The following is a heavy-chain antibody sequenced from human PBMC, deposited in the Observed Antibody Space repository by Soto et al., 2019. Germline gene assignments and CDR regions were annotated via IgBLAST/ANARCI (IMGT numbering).Heavy chain of an antibody. Sequence: VQLVESGGGVVQPGRSLRLSCAASGFTFSDYAMHWVRQAPGKGLEWVAVVSHDGRNTHYAASVKGRLTTSRDSSKNTLSLEMTTLTAEDTALYYFAKGARQWLVTSDFNYWCQGALVTVSS. D-gene: IGHD6-19*01. V-gene: IGHV3-30*18. CDR2: VSHDGRNT. CDR3: AKGARQWLVTSDFNY. CDR1: GFTFSDYA. J-gene: IGHJ4*02.